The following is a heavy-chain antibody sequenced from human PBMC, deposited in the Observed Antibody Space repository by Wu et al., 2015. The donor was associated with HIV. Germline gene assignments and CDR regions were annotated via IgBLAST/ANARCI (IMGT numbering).Heavy chain of an antibody. J-gene: IGHJ4*02. CDR1: GGTFSSYA. D-gene: IGHD2-2*01. CDR2: IIPIFGTA. CDR3: ARESLGYCSSTSCYPFDY. V-gene: IGHV1-69*12. Sequence: QVQLVQSGAEVKKPGSSVKVSCKASGGTFSSYAISWVRQAPGQGLEWMGGIIPIFGTANYAQKFQGRVTITADESTSTAYMELSSLRSEDTAVYYCARESLGYCSSTSCYPFDYWGQGTLGHRLL.